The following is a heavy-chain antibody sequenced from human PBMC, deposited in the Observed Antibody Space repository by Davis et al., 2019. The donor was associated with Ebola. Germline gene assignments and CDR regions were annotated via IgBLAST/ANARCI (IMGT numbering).Heavy chain of an antibody. CDR1: GYTFTSYG. CDR3: ARAPNYDVLTGTSSYYFDY. J-gene: IGHJ4*02. CDR2: ISGFNTNT. V-gene: IGHV1-18*04. D-gene: IGHD3-9*01. Sequence: ASVTVSCKSSGYTFTSYGLVWVRQAPGLGLEWMGWISGFNTNTNFAQKFQGRVTVSKDTSTNTAYMDLRSLTSDDTAIYYCARAPNYDVLTGTSSYYFDYWGQGTLVTVSP.